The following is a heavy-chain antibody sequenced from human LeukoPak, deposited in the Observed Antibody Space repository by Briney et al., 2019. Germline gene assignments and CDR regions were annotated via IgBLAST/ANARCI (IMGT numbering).Heavy chain of an antibody. CDR3: ARGWYDYVWGTNFDY. CDR1: GGSISSYY. J-gene: IGHJ4*02. V-gene: IGHV4-59*01. Sequence: SDTLSLTCTVSGGSISSYYWSWIRQPPGKGLEWIGYIYYSGSTNYNPSLKSRVTISVDTSKNQFSLKLSSVTAADTAVYYCARGWYDYVWGTNFDYWGQGTLVTVSS. CDR2: IYYSGST. D-gene: IGHD3-16*01.